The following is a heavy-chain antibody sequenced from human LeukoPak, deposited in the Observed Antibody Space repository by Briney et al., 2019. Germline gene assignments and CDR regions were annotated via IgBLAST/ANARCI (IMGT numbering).Heavy chain of an antibody. Sequence: GESLKISCKGFGYDFTTYWIAWVRQTPGKGLEWMGNINPVNSETTYSPHFQGLVTMSVDKSISTAYLQLSSLKASDTAMYFCARHWSAAWFGYWGQGSPVTVSS. CDR2: INPVNSET. D-gene: IGHD3-3*01. CDR3: ARHWSAAWFGY. CDR1: GYDFTTYW. J-gene: IGHJ4*03. V-gene: IGHV5-51*01.